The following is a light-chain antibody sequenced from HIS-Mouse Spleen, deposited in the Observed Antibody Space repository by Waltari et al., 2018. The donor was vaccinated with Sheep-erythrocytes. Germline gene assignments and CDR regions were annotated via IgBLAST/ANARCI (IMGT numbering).Light chain of an antibody. CDR3: QQYYSYYT. CDR2: AAS. V-gene: IGKV1-8*01. CDR1: QGISSY. J-gene: IGKJ2*01. Sequence: AIRMTQSPSSLSASTGDRVTITCRASQGISSYLAWYQQQPGKAPKLLIYAASTLQSGVPSRFSGSGSGTDFTLTISCLQSEDFATYYCQQYYSYYTFGQGTKLEIK.